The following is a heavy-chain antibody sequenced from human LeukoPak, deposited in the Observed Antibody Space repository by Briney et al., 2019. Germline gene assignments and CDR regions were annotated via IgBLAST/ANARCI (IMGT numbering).Heavy chain of an antibody. D-gene: IGHD3-16*02. V-gene: IGHV1-58*01. CDR2: IVVGSGNT. Sequence: GASVKVSCKASGFTFTSSAVQWVRQARGQRLELIGWIVVGSGNTNYAQKFQERVTITRDMSTSTAYMELSSLRSEDTAVYYCAAARYDYVWGSYRYDAFDIWGQGTMVTVSS. CDR3: AAARYDYVWGSYRYDAFDI. CDR1: GFTFTSSA. J-gene: IGHJ3*02.